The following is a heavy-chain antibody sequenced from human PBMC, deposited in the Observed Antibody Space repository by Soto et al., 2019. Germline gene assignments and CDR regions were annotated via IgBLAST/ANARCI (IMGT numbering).Heavy chain of an antibody. D-gene: IGHD2-15*01. CDR1: GGSVSSGSYY. V-gene: IGHV4-61*01. CDR3: ATGYCSGGSCFDY. Sequence: QVQLQESGPGLVKPSETLSLTCTVSGGSVSSGSYYWIWIRQPPGKGLEWIGYIYYSGSTNYNPSLKSRVTISVDTSKNQCSLKLSSVTAADTAVYYCATGYCSGGSCFDYWGQGTLVTVSS. CDR2: IYYSGST. J-gene: IGHJ4*02.